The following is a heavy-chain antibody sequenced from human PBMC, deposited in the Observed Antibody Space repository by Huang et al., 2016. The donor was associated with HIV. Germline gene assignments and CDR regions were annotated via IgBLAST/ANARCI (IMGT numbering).Heavy chain of an antibody. CDR1: GGAFRGSS. J-gene: IGHJ4*02. Sequence: QVQLKQWGAGLLKPSETLSLTCAVYGGAFRGSSWTWIRQFPEKGLEWIGDINHNVKIIYNPSLSARVTMSTDTSKNHFSRHLTSVTAADTALYYCARGFNYYASDNLGVYYFDSWGLGTLVTVSP. V-gene: IGHV4-34*02. CDR2: INHNVKI. CDR3: ARGFNYYASDNLGVYYFDS. D-gene: IGHD3-10*01.